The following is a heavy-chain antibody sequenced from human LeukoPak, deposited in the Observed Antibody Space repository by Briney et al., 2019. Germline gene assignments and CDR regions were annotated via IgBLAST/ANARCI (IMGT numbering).Heavy chain of an antibody. V-gene: IGHV3-23*01. Sequence: PGGSLRLSCAASRFTFSSSAMSWVRRAPGKGLEWVSGITYSGGSTYYADSVKGRFAISRDNSKNTLYLQMNSLRAGDTAAYYCAKGGSGNFPFDYWGQGTLVTVSS. J-gene: IGHJ4*02. CDR3: AKGGSGNFPFDY. CDR2: ITYSGGST. CDR1: RFTFSSSA. D-gene: IGHD1-26*01.